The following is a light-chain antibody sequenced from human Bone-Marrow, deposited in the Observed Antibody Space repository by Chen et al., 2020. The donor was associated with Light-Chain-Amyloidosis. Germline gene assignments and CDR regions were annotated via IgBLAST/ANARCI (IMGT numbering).Light chain of an antibody. Sequence: SYVLTQPSSVSVAPGQTATIACGGNNIGSTSVHWYQQTPGQAPLLVVYDDSDRPSGLPERLSCTNSGNSATPTISMVEAGDEADYYCHVWERSSDRPVFGGGTKLTVL. CDR2: DDS. J-gene: IGLJ3*02. V-gene: IGLV3-21*02. CDR1: NIGSTS. CDR3: HVWERSSDRPV.